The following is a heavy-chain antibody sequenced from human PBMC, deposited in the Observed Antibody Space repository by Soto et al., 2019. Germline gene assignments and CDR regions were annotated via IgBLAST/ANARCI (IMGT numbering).Heavy chain of an antibody. CDR3: ARFGSIAVTRFDY. J-gene: IGHJ4*02. CDR2: IYYSGST. V-gene: IGHV4-59*01. D-gene: IGHD6-19*01. Sequence: SETLSLTCTVSGGSISSYYWSWIRQPPGKGLEWIGYIYYSGSTNYNPSLKSRVTISVDTSKNQFSLKLSSVTAADTAVYYCARFGSIAVTRFDYWGQGVLVTVPS. CDR1: GGSISSYY.